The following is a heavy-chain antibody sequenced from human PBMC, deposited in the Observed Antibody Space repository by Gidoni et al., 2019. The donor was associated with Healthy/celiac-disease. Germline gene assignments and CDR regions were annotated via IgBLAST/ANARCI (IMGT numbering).Heavy chain of an antibody. CDR1: GFTFSSYA. CDR2: ISGSGGST. Sequence: RLSCAASGFTFSSYAMSLVRQAPGKGLEWVSAISGSGGSTYYADSVKGRFTISRDNSKNTLYLQMNSLRAEDTAVYYCAKDVTVGATHDAFDIWGQGTMVTVSS. J-gene: IGHJ3*02. CDR3: AKDVTVGATHDAFDI. D-gene: IGHD1-26*01. V-gene: IGHV3-23*01.